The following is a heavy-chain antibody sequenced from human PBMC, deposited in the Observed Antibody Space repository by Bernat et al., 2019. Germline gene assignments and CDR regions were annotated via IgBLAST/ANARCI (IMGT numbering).Heavy chain of an antibody. D-gene: IGHD2-21*02. V-gene: IGHV4-34*01. CDR3: ARGLGVVTAEKYCQH. CDR2: INHSGST. J-gene: IGHJ1*01. CDR1: GGSFSGYY. Sequence: QVQLQQWGAGLLKPSETLSLTCAVYGGSFSGYYWSWIRQPPGKGLEWIGEINHSGSTNYNPSLKSRVTISVDTSKNQFSLKLSSVTAADTAVYYCARGLGVVTAEKYCQHWGQGTLVTVSS.